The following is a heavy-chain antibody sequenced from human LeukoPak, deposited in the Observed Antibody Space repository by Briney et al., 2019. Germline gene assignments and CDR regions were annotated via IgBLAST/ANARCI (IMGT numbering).Heavy chain of an antibody. D-gene: IGHD2-8*01. V-gene: IGHV3-53*04. CDR1: GFTASSNY. J-gene: IGHJ3*02. CDR2: IYSDDRT. CDR3: ARELMAKRRAFDI. Sequence: PGGSLRLSCAASGFTASSNYMSWVRQAPGKGLEWVSVIYSDDRTYYADSVKGRFTISRHTSKKTLYLQMNSLRAEDTAVYYCARELMAKRRAFDIWGQGTVVTVSS.